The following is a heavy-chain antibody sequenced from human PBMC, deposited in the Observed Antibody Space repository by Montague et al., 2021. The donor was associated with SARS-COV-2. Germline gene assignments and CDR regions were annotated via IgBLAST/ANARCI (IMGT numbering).Heavy chain of an antibody. V-gene: IGHV4-39*07. D-gene: IGHD6-13*01. CDR3: ARVGRQQLVRLSGMDV. Sequence: SETLSLTCTVSGGSISSSSYYWGWIRQPPGRGLEWIGSIYYSGSTYYNPSLKSRVTISVDTSKNQFSLKLSSVTAADTAVYYCARVGRQQLVRLSGMDVWGQGTRVTVS. CDR2: IYYSGST. CDR1: GGSISSSSYY. J-gene: IGHJ6*02.